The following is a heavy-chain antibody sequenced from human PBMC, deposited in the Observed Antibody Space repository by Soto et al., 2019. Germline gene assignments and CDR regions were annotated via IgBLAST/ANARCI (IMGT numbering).Heavy chain of an antibody. CDR3: ARGLIYFDW. D-gene: IGHD3-16*01. V-gene: IGHV4-59*12. CDR1: WGSITSSY. CDR2: SYYSGST. Sequence: QVQLQESGPGLVKPSETLSLTCTVSWGSITSSYWSWIRQPPGKGLEWIGYSYYSGSTNYNPALKGCVNISVDTYKNQFSLKLSSVTGADTAVYICARGLIYFDWWCQGTLVSVSS. J-gene: IGHJ4*02.